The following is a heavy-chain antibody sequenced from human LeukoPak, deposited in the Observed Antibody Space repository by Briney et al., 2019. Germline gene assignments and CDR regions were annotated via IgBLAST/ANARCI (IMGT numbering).Heavy chain of an antibody. D-gene: IGHD2-15*01. V-gene: IGHV1-2*02. CDR1: GYTFTGYY. CDR3: ARTDYATEDAFDI. Sequence: GASVKVSCKASGYTFTGYYMHWVRQAPGQGLEWMGWINPNSGGTNYAQKFQGRVTMTRDTSISTAYMELSRLRSDDTAVYYCARTDYATEDAFDIWGQGTMVTVSS. J-gene: IGHJ3*02. CDR2: INPNSGGT.